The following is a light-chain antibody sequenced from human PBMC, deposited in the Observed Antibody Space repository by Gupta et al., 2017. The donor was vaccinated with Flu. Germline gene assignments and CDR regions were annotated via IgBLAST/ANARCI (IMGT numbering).Light chain of an antibody. CDR3: MQSLQTPWT. Sequence: DIVMTQSPLSLPVTPGEPASISCRSSQSRLHSNGYNYLVWYLQKPGQSPQLLIYLDSKRASGVPDRFSGSGSGTDFTLKISGVEAEDVGVYYCMQSLQTPWTFGQGTKVEIK. J-gene: IGKJ1*01. V-gene: IGKV2-28*01. CDR2: LDS. CDR1: QSRLHSNGYNY.